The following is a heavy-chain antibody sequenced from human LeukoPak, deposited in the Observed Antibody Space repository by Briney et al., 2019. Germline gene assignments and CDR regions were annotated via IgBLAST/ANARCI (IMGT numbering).Heavy chain of an antibody. V-gene: IGHV4-39*07. D-gene: IGHD3-9*01. Sequence: TASETLSLTCTVSGGSISSSSYYWGWIRQAPGKGLEWIGSFEYGGSTYYNPSLKSRVTISVDTSKNQFSLKLSSVTAADTAVYYCARTLPYYDILTGFYYYYMDVWGKGTTVTISS. CDR1: GGSISSSSYY. CDR3: ARTLPYYDILTGFYYYYMDV. J-gene: IGHJ6*03. CDR2: FEYGGST.